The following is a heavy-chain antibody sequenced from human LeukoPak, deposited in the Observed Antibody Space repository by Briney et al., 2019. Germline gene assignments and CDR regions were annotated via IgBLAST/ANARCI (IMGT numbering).Heavy chain of an antibody. D-gene: IGHD3-22*01. V-gene: IGHV3-23*01. CDR1: GFTFSSYD. J-gene: IGHJ4*02. CDR2: MCDSGGST. Sequence: GGSLRLSCAASGFTFSSYDMSWVRQAPGKGLEWVSGMCDSGGSTYYADSVRGRFTISGDNSKNTLYLQMNSLRAEDTAVYYCAKKASHYYDSTASLDYWGQGTLVTVSS. CDR3: AKKASHYYDSTASLDY.